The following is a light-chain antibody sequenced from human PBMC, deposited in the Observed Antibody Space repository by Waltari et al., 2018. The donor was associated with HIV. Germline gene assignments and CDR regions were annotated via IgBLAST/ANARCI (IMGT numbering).Light chain of an antibody. CDR1: TGAVTSGHY. Sequence: QAVVTQEPSLTVSPGGTVTLTCGSSTGAVTSGHYPYWFQQKPGQAPRTLIFDTSNKHSGTPARFSGSLRGGKAALTLSGAQPEDEAEYYCLLSYSGTRPWVFGGGTKLTVL. J-gene: IGLJ3*02. CDR3: LLSYSGTRPWV. V-gene: IGLV7-46*01. CDR2: DTS.